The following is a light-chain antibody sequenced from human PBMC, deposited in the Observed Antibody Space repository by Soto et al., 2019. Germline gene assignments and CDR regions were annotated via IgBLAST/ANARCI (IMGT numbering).Light chain of an antibody. CDR3: QQYYSYGT. CDR2: AAS. J-gene: IGKJ1*01. V-gene: IGKV1-8*01. Sequence: AIRMTQSPSSFSASTGDRVTITCRASQGISSYLAWYQQKPGKAPKLLIYAASTLQSGVPSRFSGSGSGTDFTLTISCLQSEDFATYYWQQYYSYGTFGQGTKVEIK. CDR1: QGISSY.